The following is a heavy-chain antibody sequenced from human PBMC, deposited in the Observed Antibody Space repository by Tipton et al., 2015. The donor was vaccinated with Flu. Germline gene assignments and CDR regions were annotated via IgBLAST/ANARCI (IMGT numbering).Heavy chain of an antibody. D-gene: IGHD2-15*01. CDR3: AKDLKKYCRGGSCYWDYYGMDV. Sequence: SLRLSCAASGFTFSSYAMSWVRQAPGKGLEWVSVICGTVGHTYYADSVKGRFTISRDDSKNTLYLQMNSLRAEDTAVYYCAKDLKKYCRGGSCYWDYYGMDVWGQGTTVTVSS. CDR1: GFTFSSYA. V-gene: IGHV3-23*01. J-gene: IGHJ6*02. CDR2: ICGTVGHT.